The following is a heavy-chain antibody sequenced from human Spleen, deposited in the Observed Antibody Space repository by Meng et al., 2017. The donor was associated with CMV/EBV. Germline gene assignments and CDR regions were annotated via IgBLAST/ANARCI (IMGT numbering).Heavy chain of an antibody. J-gene: IGHJ4*02. Sequence: GESLKISCAASGFTFSSYGMHWVRQAPGKGLEWISYISTSSSTIYYADSVKGRFTISRDNAENSLYLQMTSLSVEDTAVYYCARDEYPQPLGPYFDYWGQGALVTVSS. CDR3: ARDEYPQPLGPYFDY. D-gene: IGHD2/OR15-2a*01. CDR1: GFTFSSYG. V-gene: IGHV3-48*04. CDR2: ISTSSSTI.